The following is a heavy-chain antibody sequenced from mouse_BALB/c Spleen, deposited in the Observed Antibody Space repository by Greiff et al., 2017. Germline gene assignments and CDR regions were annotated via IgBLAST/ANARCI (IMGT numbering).Heavy chain of an antibody. CDR2: ISSGSSTI. CDR1: GFTFSSFG. D-gene: IGHD2-3*01. J-gene: IGHJ4*01. CDR3: ARSGWLHYAMDY. Sequence: EVHLVESGGGLVQPGGSRKLSCAASGFTFSSFGMHWVRQAPEKGLEWVAYISSGSSTIYYADTVKGRFTISRDNPKNTLFLQMTSLRSEDTAMYYCARSGWLHYAMDYWGQGTSVTVSS. V-gene: IGHV5-17*02.